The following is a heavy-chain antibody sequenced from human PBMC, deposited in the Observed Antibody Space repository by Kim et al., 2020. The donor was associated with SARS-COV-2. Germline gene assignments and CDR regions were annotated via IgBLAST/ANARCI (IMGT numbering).Heavy chain of an antibody. CDR1: GYTFDSYG. J-gene: IGHJ4*02. D-gene: IGHD5-12*01. V-gene: IGHV1-18*01. CDR3: ARRGYDGYEYFDY. CDR2: ISSYDGHT. Sequence: ASVKVSCQASGYTFDSYGIAWVRQAPGQGLEWMGWISSYDGHTNYAQKFQGRLAITTYTATSPVYMDLTSLRSDDTAMYYCARRGYDGYEYFDYWGQGTL.